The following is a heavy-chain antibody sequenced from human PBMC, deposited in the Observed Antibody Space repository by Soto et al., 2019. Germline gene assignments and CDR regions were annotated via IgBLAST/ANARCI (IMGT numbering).Heavy chain of an antibody. Sequence: GGSLRLSCAASGFTFSSYGMHWVRQAPGKGLEWVAVISYDGSNKYYADSVKGRFTISRDSSKNTLYLEMNSLRPEDTAVYYCAKGEYYSGSRSPYYGMDVWGQGTTVTVSS. J-gene: IGHJ6*02. CDR3: AKGEYYSGSRSPYYGMDV. CDR2: ISYDGSNK. V-gene: IGHV3-30*18. D-gene: IGHD3-10*01. CDR1: GFTFSSYG.